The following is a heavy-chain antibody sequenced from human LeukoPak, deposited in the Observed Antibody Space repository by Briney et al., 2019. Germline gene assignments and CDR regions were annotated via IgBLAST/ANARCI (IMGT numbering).Heavy chain of an antibody. CDR1: GCTFDDYG. CDR3: ARDQNYYGSGSYYRDFDY. CDR2: INWNGGST. Sequence: PGGSLRLPCAASGCTFDDYGMSWVRQAAGKGLEWVSGINWNGGSTGYADSVKGRFTISRDNAKNSLYLQTNSLRAEDTALYYCARDQNYYGSGSYYRDFDYWGQGTLVTVSS. J-gene: IGHJ4*02. V-gene: IGHV3-20*04. D-gene: IGHD3-10*01.